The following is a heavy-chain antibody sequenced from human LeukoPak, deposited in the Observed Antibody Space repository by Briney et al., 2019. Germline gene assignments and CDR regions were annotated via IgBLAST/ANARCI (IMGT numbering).Heavy chain of an antibody. CDR2: INWNGGST. CDR1: GFTFDDYG. CDR3: ARDNRNRYDSSGSDAFDI. Sequence: GGSLRLSCAASGFTFDDYGMSWVRQAPGKGLEWVSGINWNGGSTGYADSVKGRFTISRDNAKNSLYLQMNSLRAEDTAVYYCARDNRNRYDSSGSDAFDIWGQGTMVTVSS. D-gene: IGHD3-22*01. V-gene: IGHV3-20*04. J-gene: IGHJ3*02.